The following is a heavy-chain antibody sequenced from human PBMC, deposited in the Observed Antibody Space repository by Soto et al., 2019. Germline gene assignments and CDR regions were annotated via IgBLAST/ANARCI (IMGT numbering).Heavy chain of an antibody. J-gene: IGHJ2*01. V-gene: IGHV4-59*01. Sequence: QVHLQASGPGLVKPSETLSLTCTVSGGSLSSYSWSWIRQSPGGGLEWIGNVDYSGTSNHNPSLKSRVTMSARTSRNQFSLKLTSVTAADTAVYFCARDRGVEGWAFDLWGRGTLITVSS. CDR2: VDYSGTS. D-gene: IGHD3-10*01. CDR1: GGSLSSYS. CDR3: ARDRGVEGWAFDL.